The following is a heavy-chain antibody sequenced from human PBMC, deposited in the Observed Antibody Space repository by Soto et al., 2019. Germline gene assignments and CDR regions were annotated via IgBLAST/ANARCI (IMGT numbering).Heavy chain of an antibody. Sequence: GASVKVSCKASGGTFSSYAISWVRQAPGQGLEWMGGIIPIFGTANYAQKFQGRVTITADESTSTAYMELSSLRSEDTAVYYCARDLGGNSGYYYYYGMDVWGQGTTVTVSS. J-gene: IGHJ6*02. V-gene: IGHV1-69*13. CDR3: ARDLGGNSGYYYYYGMDV. CDR1: GGTFSSYA. D-gene: IGHD2-21*02. CDR2: IIPIFGTA.